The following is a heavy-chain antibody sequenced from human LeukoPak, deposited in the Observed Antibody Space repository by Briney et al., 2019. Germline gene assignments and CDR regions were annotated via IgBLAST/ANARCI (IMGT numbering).Heavy chain of an antibody. Sequence: PSETLSLTCSVSGGSISSSNYYWGWIRQPPGKGLEWIGIIYYSGSTYYNPSLKSRVTISIDTSKNQFSLKLSSVTAADTAVYYCAGPLLTYYSDSSAYSWGQGTLVPSPQ. D-gene: IGHD3-22*01. CDR2: IYYSGST. CDR1: GGSISSSNYY. V-gene: IGHV4-39*01. CDR3: AGPLLTYYSDSSAYS. J-gene: IGHJ4*02.